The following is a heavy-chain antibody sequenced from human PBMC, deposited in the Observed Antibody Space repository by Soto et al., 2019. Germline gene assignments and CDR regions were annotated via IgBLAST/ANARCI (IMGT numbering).Heavy chain of an antibody. CDR3: ASVVPATDRVYYYYGMDV. V-gene: IGHV1-69*13. J-gene: IGHJ6*02. Sequence: ASVKVSCKASGGTFSSYAISWVRQAPGQGLEWMGGIIPIFGTANYAQKFQGRVTITADESTSTAYMELSSLRSEDTAVYYCASVVPATDRVYYYYGMDVWGQGTTVTVSS. CDR1: GGTFSSYA. CDR2: IIPIFGTA. D-gene: IGHD2-2*01.